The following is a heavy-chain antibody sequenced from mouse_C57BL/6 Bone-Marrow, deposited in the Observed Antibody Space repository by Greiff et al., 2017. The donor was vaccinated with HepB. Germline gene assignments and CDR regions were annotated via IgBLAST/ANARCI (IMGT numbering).Heavy chain of an antibody. Sequence: VQLQQPGAELVKPGASVKLSCKASGYTFTSYWMHWVKQRPGQGLEWIGMIHPNSGSTNDNEKFKSKATLTVDKSSSTAYMQLSSLTAEDSAVYYCASQLRLPFAYWGQGTLVTVSA. J-gene: IGHJ3*01. CDR3: ASQLRLPFAY. D-gene: IGHD3-2*02. CDR2: IHPNSGST. V-gene: IGHV1-64*01. CDR1: GYTFTSYW.